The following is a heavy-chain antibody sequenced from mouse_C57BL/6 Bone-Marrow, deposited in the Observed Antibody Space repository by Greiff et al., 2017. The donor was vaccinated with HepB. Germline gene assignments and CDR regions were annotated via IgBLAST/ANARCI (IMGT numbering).Heavy chain of an antibody. D-gene: IGHD4-1*02. CDR1: GFTFSSYG. Sequence: DVHLVESGGDLVKPGGSLKLSCAASGFTFSSYGMSWVRQTPDKRLEWVATISSGGSYTYYPDSLKGRFTISRDNAKNTLYLQMSSLKSEDTAMYYCARPSTGTGAMDYWGRGTSVTVSA. CDR2: ISSGGSYT. V-gene: IGHV5-6*01. CDR3: ARPSTGTGAMDY. J-gene: IGHJ4*01.